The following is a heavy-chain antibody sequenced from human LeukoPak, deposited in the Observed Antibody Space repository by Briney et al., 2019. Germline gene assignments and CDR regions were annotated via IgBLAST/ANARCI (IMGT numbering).Heavy chain of an antibody. Sequence: PSETLSLTCAVSGGSISSSNWWSWVRQPPGKGLEWIGEIYHSGSTNYNPSLKSRVTISVDKSKNQFSLKLSSVTAADMAVYYCARDGGYDFWTRDAFDIWGQGTMVTVSS. CDR2: IYHSGST. V-gene: IGHV4-4*02. D-gene: IGHD3-3*01. CDR1: GGSISSSNW. J-gene: IGHJ3*02. CDR3: ARDGGYDFWTRDAFDI.